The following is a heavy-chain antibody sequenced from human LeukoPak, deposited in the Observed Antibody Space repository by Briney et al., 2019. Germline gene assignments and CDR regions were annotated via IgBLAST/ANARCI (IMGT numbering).Heavy chain of an antibody. CDR3: AKTHYDLLDV. J-gene: IGHJ6*02. CDR2: MNNGPGAT. V-gene: IGHV3-23*01. CDR1: GFSFSTSP. D-gene: IGHD5-12*01. Sequence: GGSLRLSCAASGFSFSTSPMSWVRQPPGKGLEWVSAMNNGPGATFYRGSVRGRFTISRDDSKSTLYLQMNSLRAEDTGTYYCAKTHYDLLDVWGQGTTVNVSS.